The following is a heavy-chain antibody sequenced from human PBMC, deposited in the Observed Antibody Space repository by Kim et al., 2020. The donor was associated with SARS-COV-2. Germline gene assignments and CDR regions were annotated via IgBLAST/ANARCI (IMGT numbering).Heavy chain of an antibody. D-gene: IGHD7-27*01. J-gene: IGHJ5*02. CDR2: ISYDASNK. CDR1: GFTFSNYA. V-gene: IGHV3-30*04. Sequence: GGPLRLSCVGSGFTFSNYALHWVRQTPGKGLQWLTLISYDASNKFCADSVEGRFTVSRDNSKNTLYLQMDSLTAEDTGLYYCARDPSLAPASTNWARNIFDPWGQGTLVIVSS. CDR3: ARDPSLAPASTNWARNIFDP.